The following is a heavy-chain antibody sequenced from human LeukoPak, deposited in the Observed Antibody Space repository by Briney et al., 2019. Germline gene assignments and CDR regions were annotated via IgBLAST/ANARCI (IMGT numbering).Heavy chain of an antibody. CDR1: GDSISSSSSSYY. CDR3: ARGQTRQYQLLIYYYYGMDV. D-gene: IGHD2-2*01. CDR2: INHSGST. V-gene: IGHV4-39*07. Sequence: SETLSLTCTVSGDSISSSSSSYYWSWIRQPPGKGLEWIGEINHSGSTNYNPSLKSRVTISVDTSKNQFSLKLSSVTAADTAVYYCARGQTRQYQLLIYYYYGMDVWGQGTTVTVSS. J-gene: IGHJ6*02.